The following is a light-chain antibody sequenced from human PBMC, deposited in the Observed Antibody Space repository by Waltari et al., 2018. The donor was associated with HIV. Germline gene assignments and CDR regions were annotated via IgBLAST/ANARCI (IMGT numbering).Light chain of an antibody. Sequence: SYDLTQPPSVSVSPGQTARITCSGDALTKQNVYWYQQKPGQAPVLVISKDNERPSGIPSRFSGFSSGTTVTLTISGVQAEDEADYYCQSADNSGTYDVVFGGGTKLTVL. CDR2: KDN. J-gene: IGLJ2*01. CDR1: ALTKQN. CDR3: QSADNSGTYDVV. V-gene: IGLV3-25*03.